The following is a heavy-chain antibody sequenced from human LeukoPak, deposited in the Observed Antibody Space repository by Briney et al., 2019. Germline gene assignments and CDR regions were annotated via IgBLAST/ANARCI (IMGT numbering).Heavy chain of an antibody. CDR1: GFTFSSYA. CDR2: ISGSGGNT. J-gene: IGHJ4*03. Sequence: GGSLRLSCAASGFTFSSYAMSWVRQAPGKGLEWVSTISGSGGNTYYADSVKGRFTISGDNSKNTLYLQMNSLRAEDTAVYYWAKDRHYYDSSGYAWVGYWGQGTLGNVSS. CDR3: AKDRHYYDSSGYAWVGY. V-gene: IGHV3-23*01. D-gene: IGHD3-22*01.